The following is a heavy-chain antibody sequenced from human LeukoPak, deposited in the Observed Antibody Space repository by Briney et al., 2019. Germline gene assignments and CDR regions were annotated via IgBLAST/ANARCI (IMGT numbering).Heavy chain of an antibody. CDR3: AKDRQYSSSWTNNWFDP. CDR1: GFTFSSYS. V-gene: IGHV3-48*01. CDR2: ISSSSSTI. Sequence: GGSLRLSCAASGFTFSSYSMNWVRQAPGKGLEWVSYISSSSSTIYYADSVKGRFTISRDNAKNSLYLQMNSLRAEDTAVYYCAKDRQYSSSWTNNWFDPWGQGTLVTVSS. D-gene: IGHD6-6*01. J-gene: IGHJ5*02.